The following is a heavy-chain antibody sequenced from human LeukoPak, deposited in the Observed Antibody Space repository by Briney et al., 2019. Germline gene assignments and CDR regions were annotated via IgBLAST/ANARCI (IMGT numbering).Heavy chain of an antibody. J-gene: IGHJ4*02. V-gene: IGHV1-18*01. CDR3: ARDSYCSGGSCYYFDY. CDR2: ISAYNGNT. CDR1: GGTFSSYA. D-gene: IGHD2-15*01. Sequence: GASVKVSCKASGGTFSSYAISWVRQAPGQGLEWMGWISAYNGNTNYAQKLQGRVTMTTDASTSTAYMELRSLRSDDTAVYYCARDSYCSGGSCYYFDYWGQGTLVTVSS.